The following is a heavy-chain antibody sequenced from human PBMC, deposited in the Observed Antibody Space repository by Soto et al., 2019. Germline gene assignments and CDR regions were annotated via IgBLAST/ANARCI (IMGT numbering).Heavy chain of an antibody. V-gene: IGHV3-30-3*01. CDR3: ARAGCDGGSCYTLVGLRYGMDV. CDR2: ISYDGNNK. CDR1: GFILSTYA. J-gene: IGHJ6*02. Sequence: QVQLVESGGGVVQPGRSLRLSCAASGFILSTYAMYWVRQAPGKGLEWVAVISYDGNNKYYADSVKGRFTISRDNSKNTLYLQMYSLRAEDTAVYYCARAGCDGGSCYTLVGLRYGMDVWGQGTTVTVSS. D-gene: IGHD2-15*01.